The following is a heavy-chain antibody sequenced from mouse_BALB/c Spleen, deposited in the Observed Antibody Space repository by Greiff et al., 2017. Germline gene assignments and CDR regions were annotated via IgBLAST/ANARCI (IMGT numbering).Heavy chain of an antibody. V-gene: IGHV5-6*01. CDR1: GFTFSSYG. Sequence: EVKLVESGGDLVKPGGSLKLSCAASGFTFSSYGMSWVRQTPDKRLEWVATISSGGSYTYYPDSVKGRFTISRDNAKNTLYLQMSSLKSEDTAMYYCARHWGSYYFDYWGQGTTLTVSS. CDR3: ARHWGSYYFDY. CDR2: ISSGGSYT. J-gene: IGHJ2*01.